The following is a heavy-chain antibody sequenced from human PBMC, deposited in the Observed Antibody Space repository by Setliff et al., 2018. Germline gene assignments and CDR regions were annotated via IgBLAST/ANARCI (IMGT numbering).Heavy chain of an antibody. D-gene: IGHD3-16*02. CDR1: GFGFRSFG. CDR2: IKEDGSET. V-gene: IGHV3-7*03. Sequence: PGGSLRLSCVASGFGFRSFGMYWVRQAPGKGLEWVANIKEDGSETYYGGSVKGRFTISRDNAKNSLYLQMNSLRVEDTAVYYCVNSYRGYDDYPDYWGQGTLVTVSS. CDR3: VNSYRGYDDYPDY. J-gene: IGHJ4*02.